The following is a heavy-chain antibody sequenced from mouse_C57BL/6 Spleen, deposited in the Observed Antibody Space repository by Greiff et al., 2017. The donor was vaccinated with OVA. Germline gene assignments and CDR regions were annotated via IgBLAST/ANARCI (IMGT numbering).Heavy chain of an antibody. CDR2: IYPGSGST. CDR1: GYTFTSYW. V-gene: IGHV1-55*01. D-gene: IGHD4-1*02. CDR3: ARQLGPYWYFDV. Sequence: VQLQQPGAELVKPGASVKMSCKASGYTFTSYWITWVKQRPGQGLEWIGDIYPGSGSTNYNEKFKSKATLTVDTSSSTAYMQLSSLTSEDSAVYYCARQLGPYWYFDVWGTGTTVTVSS. J-gene: IGHJ1*03.